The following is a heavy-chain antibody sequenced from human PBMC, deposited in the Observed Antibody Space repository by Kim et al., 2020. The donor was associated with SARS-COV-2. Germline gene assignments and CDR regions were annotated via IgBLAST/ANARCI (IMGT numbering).Heavy chain of an antibody. CDR2: IIPIFGTA. CDR1: GGTFSSYA. CDR3: ARSNTYYDFWSGFDY. J-gene: IGHJ4*02. V-gene: IGHV1-69*13. D-gene: IGHD3-3*01. Sequence: SVKVSCKASGGTFSSYAISWVRQAPGQGLEWMGGIIPIFGTANYAQKFQGRVTITADESTSTAYMELSSLRSEDTAVYYCARSNTYYDFWSGFDYWGQGTLVTVSS.